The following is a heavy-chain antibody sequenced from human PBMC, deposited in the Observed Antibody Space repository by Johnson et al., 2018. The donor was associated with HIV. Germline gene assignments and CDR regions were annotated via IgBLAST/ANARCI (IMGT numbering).Heavy chain of an antibody. CDR1: GFTFSSYA. Sequence: QVQLVESGGGVVQPGRSLRLSCAASGFTFSSYAMHWVRQAPGKGLEWVAVISYDGSNKYYADSVKGRFTISRDNSKNTLYLQMNSLRTEETAVYYCAKGRVAAMIVVVSGRDAFDIWGQGTMVTVSS. CDR3: AKGRVAAMIVVVSGRDAFDI. J-gene: IGHJ3*02. V-gene: IGHV3-30-3*01. CDR2: ISYDGSNK. D-gene: IGHD3-22*01.